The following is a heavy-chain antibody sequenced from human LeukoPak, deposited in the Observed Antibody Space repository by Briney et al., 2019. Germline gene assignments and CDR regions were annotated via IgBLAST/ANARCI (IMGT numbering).Heavy chain of an antibody. CDR3: ARGRGSSGWYSVHWYFDL. CDR1: GYTFTSYD. J-gene: IGHJ2*01. D-gene: IGHD6-19*01. V-gene: IGHV1-8*01. CDR2: MNPNSGNT. Sequence: ASVKVSCKASGYTFTSYDINWVRPATGQGLEWMGWMNPNSGNTGYAQKFQGRVTMTRNTSISTAYMELSSLRSEDTAVYYCARGRGSSGWYSVHWYFDLWGRGTLVTVSS.